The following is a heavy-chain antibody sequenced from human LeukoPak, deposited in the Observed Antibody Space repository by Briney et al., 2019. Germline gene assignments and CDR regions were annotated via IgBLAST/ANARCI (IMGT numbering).Heavy chain of an antibody. CDR1: GGSISSSSYY. Sequence: SETLSLTCTVSGGSISSSSYYWGWIRQPPGKGLEWIGSIYYSGSTYYNPSLKSRDTISVDTSKNQFSLKLSSVTAADTAVYYCARQVGSLGYCGSGTYYHIDYWGQGTLVTVSS. J-gene: IGHJ4*02. CDR2: IYYSGST. V-gene: IGHV4-39*01. CDR3: ARQVGSLGYCGSGTYYHIDY. D-gene: IGHD3-10*01.